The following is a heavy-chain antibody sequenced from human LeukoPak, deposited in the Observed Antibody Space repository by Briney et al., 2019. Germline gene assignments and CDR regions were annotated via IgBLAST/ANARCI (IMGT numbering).Heavy chain of an antibody. J-gene: IGHJ5*01. D-gene: IGHD6-19*01. CDR2: ISSTSAYI. CDR3: ARVAVAGPTGWFDS. Sequence: GGSLSLSCAASGFALRSYTVTWVRQAPGKGLEWVSSISSTSAYIYYAESVKGRFSISRDNVDNVVHLQMSSLTSEDTAVYYCARVAVAGPTGWFDSWGQGTLVTVSS. V-gene: IGHV3-21*01. CDR1: GFALRSYT.